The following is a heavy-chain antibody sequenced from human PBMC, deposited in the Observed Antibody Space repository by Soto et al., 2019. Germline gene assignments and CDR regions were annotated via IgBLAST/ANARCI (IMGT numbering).Heavy chain of an antibody. Sequence: GGSLRLSCAASGFTFTNCWMAWVRQAPGKGLGWVAHIDQGGGEKYYVDSVKGRFTISRDNAKNSLYLQMNSLRAEDTALYYCARGGNWFDPWGQGTLVTVSS. V-gene: IGHV3-7*05. J-gene: IGHJ5*02. D-gene: IGHD3-10*01. CDR2: IDQGGGEK. CDR3: ARGGNWFDP. CDR1: GFTFTNCW.